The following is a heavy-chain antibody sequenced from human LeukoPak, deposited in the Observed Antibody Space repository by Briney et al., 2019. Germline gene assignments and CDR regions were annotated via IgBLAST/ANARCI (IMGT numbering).Heavy chain of an antibody. CDR2: ISAYNGNT. V-gene: IGHV1-18*01. Sequence: ASVKVSCMASGYTFTSYGISWVRQAPGQGLEWMGWISAYNGNTNYAQKLQGRVTMTTDTSTSTAYMELRSLRSDDTAVYYCASSFWSDYYGSGSYLSAFDIWGQGTMVTVSS. J-gene: IGHJ3*02. CDR3: ASSFWSDYYGSGSYLSAFDI. D-gene: IGHD3-10*01. CDR1: GYTFTSYG.